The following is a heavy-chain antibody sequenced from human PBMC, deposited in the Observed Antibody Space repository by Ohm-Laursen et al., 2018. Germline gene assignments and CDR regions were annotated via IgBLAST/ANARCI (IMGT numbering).Heavy chain of an antibody. CDR2: ISSSSSYI. D-gene: IGHD6-13*01. J-gene: IGHJ4*02. Sequence: SLRLSCAASGFTFSSYSMNWVRQAPGKGLEWVSSISSSSSYIYYADSVKGRFTISRDNAKNSLYLQMNSLRAEDTAVYYCAREVAAAEPYFDYWGQGTLVTVSS. V-gene: IGHV3-21*01. CDR1: GFTFSSYS. CDR3: AREVAAAEPYFDY.